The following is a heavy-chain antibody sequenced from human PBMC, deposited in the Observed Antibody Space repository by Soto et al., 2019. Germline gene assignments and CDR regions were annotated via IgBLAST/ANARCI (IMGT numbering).Heavy chain of an antibody. J-gene: IGHJ3*01. CDR3: ARGGYCDATTCYRLNAFDV. D-gene: IGHD2-2*01. CDR2: ISPDGSTI. V-gene: IGHV3-48*03. CDR1: GFTFSNYE. Sequence: PGGSLRLSCAVSGFTFSNYEINWVRQAPEKGLEWVSFISPDGSTIYADSVKGRFTISRDNAKNSLYLQMNSLRAEDTAVYYCARGGYCDATTCYRLNAFDVWGRGTVVT.